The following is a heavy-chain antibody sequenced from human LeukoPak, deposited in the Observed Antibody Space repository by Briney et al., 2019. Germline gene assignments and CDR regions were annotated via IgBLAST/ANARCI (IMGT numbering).Heavy chain of an antibody. Sequence: PGRSLRLSCAASGFTFSDYYMSWIRQAPGKGLEWVSYISGSSSYTNSADSVKGRFTISRDNAKNSLYLQMNSLRAEDTAVYFCARSSSGWTKFDYWGQGALVTVSS. CDR2: ISGSSSYT. CDR1: GFTFSDYY. J-gene: IGHJ4*02. CDR3: ARSSSGWTKFDY. D-gene: IGHD6-19*01. V-gene: IGHV3-11*06.